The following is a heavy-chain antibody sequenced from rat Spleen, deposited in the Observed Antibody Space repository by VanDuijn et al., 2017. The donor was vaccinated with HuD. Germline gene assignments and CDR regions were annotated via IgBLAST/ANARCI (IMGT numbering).Heavy chain of an antibody. D-gene: IGHD1-2*01. CDR3: ARADVAGLSTDGI. Sequence: QVQLKESGPGLVEPSQTLSLTCTVSGFSLISHSLHWVRQPPGKGLEWMGGIWTGGSTAYNSLLESRLRISRDTSKSQVFLKMNSLQTEDTATYFCARADVAGLSTDGIWGQGIMVTVSS. J-gene: IGHJ2*01. V-gene: IGHV2-1*01. CDR1: GFSLISHS. CDR2: IWTGGST.